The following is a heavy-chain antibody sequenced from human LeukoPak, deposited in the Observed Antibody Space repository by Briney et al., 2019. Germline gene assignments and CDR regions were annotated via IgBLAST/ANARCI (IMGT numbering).Heavy chain of an antibody. CDR1: GFTFSSYA. V-gene: IGHV3-23*01. CDR2: ISGSGGST. CDR3: AKADCSGGSCYSSAFDI. J-gene: IGHJ3*02. Sequence: PGGSLRLSCAASGFTFSSYAMTWVRQAPGKGLEWVSAISGSGGSTYYADSVKGRFTISRDNSKNTLYLQMNSLRAEDTAVYYCAKADCSGGSCYSSAFDIWGQGTMVTVSS. D-gene: IGHD2-15*01.